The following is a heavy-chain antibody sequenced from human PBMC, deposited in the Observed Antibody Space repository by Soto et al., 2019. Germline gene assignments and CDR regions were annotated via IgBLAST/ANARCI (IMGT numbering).Heavy chain of an antibody. Sequence: VQLVQSGAEVKKPGSSVKVSCKASGGTFSSYAISWVRQAPGQGLEWMGGIIPIFGTANYAQKFQGRVTITADESTSTAYMELSSLRSEDTAVYYCASVTIFGVVIRYYYGMDVWGQGTTVTVSS. J-gene: IGHJ6*02. CDR1: GGTFSSYA. CDR2: IIPIFGTA. CDR3: ASVTIFGVVIRYYYGMDV. V-gene: IGHV1-69*01. D-gene: IGHD3-3*01.